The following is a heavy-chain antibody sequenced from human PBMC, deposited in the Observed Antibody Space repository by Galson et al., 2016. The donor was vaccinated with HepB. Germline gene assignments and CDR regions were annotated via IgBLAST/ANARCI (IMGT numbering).Heavy chain of an antibody. Sequence: SETLSLTCTVSGGSISSRSHYWGWIRQPPGKGLEWIGHLYHNGTTYYKPSLKSRVTISVDTSKNQFSLRLSSVTAADTALYYCARRSVAAPWSWFDPWGQGTLVTVSS. CDR1: GGSISSRSHY. D-gene: IGHD6-6*01. CDR2: LYHNGTT. J-gene: IGHJ5*02. V-gene: IGHV4-39*01. CDR3: ARRSVAAPWSWFDP.